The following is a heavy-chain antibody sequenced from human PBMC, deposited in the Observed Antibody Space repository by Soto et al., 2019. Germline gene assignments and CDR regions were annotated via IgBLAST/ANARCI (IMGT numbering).Heavy chain of an antibody. Sequence: EVQLVESGGGLVQPGGSLRLSCAASGFTLSGRSMHWVRQAPGKGLVWVSGIDNAGTDSTYADSVKGRFTSSRDNAKNMLYLQMNSVRVEDTAVYYCARGWFGPDVWGKGTTVTVSS. CDR2: IDNAGTDS. CDR3: ARGWFGPDV. D-gene: IGHD3-10*01. J-gene: IGHJ6*04. V-gene: IGHV3-74*01. CDR1: GFTLSGRS.